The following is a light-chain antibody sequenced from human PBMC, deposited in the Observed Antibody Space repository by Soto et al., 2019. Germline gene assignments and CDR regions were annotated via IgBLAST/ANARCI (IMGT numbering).Light chain of an antibody. CDR1: QSVSSY. CDR2: DAS. J-gene: IGKJ4*01. CDR3: QRRSDWPST. V-gene: IGKV3-11*01. Sequence: ETVLTQSPATLSLSPGDRATLSCRASQSVSSYLAWYQQKPGQAPRLLIYDASNRAAGIPARFSGSGSGTDFTLTITSLEPEDFAVYYCQRRSDWPSTFGGGTKVEIK.